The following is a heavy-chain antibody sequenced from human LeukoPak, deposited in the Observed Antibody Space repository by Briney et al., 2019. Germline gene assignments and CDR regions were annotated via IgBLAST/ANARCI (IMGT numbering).Heavy chain of an antibody. CDR1: GGSISSYY. Sequence: SKTLSPTCTVSGGSISSYYWSWIRQPAGKGLEWIGRIYTSGSTNYNPSLKSRVTMSVDTSKNQFSLKLSSVTAADTAVYYCARDDEYSSNWFDPWGQGTLVTVSS. D-gene: IGHD6-6*01. J-gene: IGHJ5*02. CDR2: IYTSGST. CDR3: ARDDEYSSNWFDP. V-gene: IGHV4-4*07.